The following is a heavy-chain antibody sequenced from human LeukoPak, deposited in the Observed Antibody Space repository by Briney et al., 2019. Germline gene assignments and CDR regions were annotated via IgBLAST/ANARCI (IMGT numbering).Heavy chain of an antibody. J-gene: IGHJ5*02. CDR3: VRRARGSFANWFDP. CDR2: INPNSGGT. Sequence: RASVKVSCKASGYTFTGYYMHWVRQAPGQGLEWMGWINPNSGGTNYAQKFQGRVTMTRDTSISTAYMELSRLRSDDTAVYYCVRRARGSFANWFDPWGQGTLVTVSS. D-gene: IGHD3-10*01. CDR1: GYTFTGYY. V-gene: IGHV1-2*02.